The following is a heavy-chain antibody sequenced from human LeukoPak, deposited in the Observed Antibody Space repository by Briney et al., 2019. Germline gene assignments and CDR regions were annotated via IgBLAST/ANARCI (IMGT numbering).Heavy chain of an antibody. Sequence: GGSLRLSCAASEFTIGFYWMSWVRQAPGKGLEWLANINLDGSEKRYVDSVKGRFTISRDNAKNSLYLQMNSLRPDDTGVYYCARERWISLICPWGQGTLVIVSS. CDR1: EFTIGFYW. CDR2: INLDGSEK. V-gene: IGHV3-7*01. J-gene: IGHJ5*02. CDR3: ARERWISLICP. D-gene: IGHD3-16*01.